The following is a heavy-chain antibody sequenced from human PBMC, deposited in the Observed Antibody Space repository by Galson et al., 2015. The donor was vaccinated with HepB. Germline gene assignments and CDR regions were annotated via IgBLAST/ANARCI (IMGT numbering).Heavy chain of an antibody. CDR3: AKEDHGRATVGAWWNNWFDP. D-gene: IGHD2-8*02. CDR2: ISSSGDST. J-gene: IGHJ5*02. CDR1: GFTFSNYA. Sequence: SLRLSCADSGFTFSNYAMTWVRQTPGKGLEWVSTISSSGDSTYYADSVKGRFTISRDNSKKTMYLQMNSLRSEDTAVYYCAKEDHGRATVGAWWNNWFDPWGQGTLVTVSS. V-gene: IGHV3-23*01.